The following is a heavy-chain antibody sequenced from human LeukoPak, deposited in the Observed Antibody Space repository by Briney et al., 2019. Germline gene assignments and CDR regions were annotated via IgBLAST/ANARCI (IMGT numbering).Heavy chain of an antibody. CDR3: ARGFVYCGRDCYQSERAFDI. D-gene: IGHD2-21*01. CDR2: INPNGGGA. CDR1: GYTFTGYY. Sequence: GASVKVSCKASGYTFTGYYMHWVRQAPGQGLEWMGWINPNGGGANYAQNFQDRITMTRDTSVSTDYMDLSSLRSDDTAVYYCARGFVYCGRDCYQSERAFDIWGQGTMVTVSS. J-gene: IGHJ3*02. V-gene: IGHV1-2*02.